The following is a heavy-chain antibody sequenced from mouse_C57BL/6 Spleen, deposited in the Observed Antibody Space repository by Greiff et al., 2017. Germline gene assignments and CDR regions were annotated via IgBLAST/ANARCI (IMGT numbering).Heavy chain of an antibody. CDR1: GYTFTSYW. CDR3: AREVTTVVARDWYFDI. V-gene: IGHV1-7*01. CDR2: INPSSGYT. J-gene: IGHJ1*03. D-gene: IGHD1-1*01. Sequence: QVQLQPSGAELANPGASVKLSCKASGYTFTSYWMHWVKQRPGQGLEWIGYINPSSGYTKYNQKFKDKATLTADKSSSTAYMQLSSLTYEDSAVYYCAREVTTVVARDWYFDIWSTGTTVTVSS.